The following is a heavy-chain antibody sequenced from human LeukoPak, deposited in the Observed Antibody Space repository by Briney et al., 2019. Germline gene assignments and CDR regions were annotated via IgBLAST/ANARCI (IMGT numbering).Heavy chain of an antibody. CDR1: GGSISSGDYY. CDR2: IYYSGST. CDR3: AREGRLGEFPGY. Sequence: PSETLSLTCTVSGGSISSGDYYWSWIRQPPGKGLEWIGYIYYSGSTYYNPSLKSRVTISVDTSKNQFSLKLSSVTAADTAVYYCAREGRLGEFPGYWGQGTLVTVSS. D-gene: IGHD3-10*01. V-gene: IGHV4-30-4*01. J-gene: IGHJ4*02.